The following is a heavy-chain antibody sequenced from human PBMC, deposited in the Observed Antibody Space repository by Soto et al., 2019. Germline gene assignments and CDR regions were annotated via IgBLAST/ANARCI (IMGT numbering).Heavy chain of an antibody. J-gene: IGHJ5*02. CDR3: AVTATHNSFDP. Sequence: PSETLSLTCAVSGGSFVAYFWNWIRQSPRKGLEWIVEINHSGIANYNPSLKSRVVASVDSSKNQLFLNLRSVTAADTAVYYCAVTATHNSFDPWGQGTLVTVSS. CDR1: GGSFVAYF. CDR2: INHSGIA. V-gene: IGHV4-34*01. D-gene: IGHD2-21*02.